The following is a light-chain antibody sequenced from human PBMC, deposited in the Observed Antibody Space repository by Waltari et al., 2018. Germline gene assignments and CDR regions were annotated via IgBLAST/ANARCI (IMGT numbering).Light chain of an antibody. J-gene: IGLJ3*02. CDR1: SIDIGTYNS. Sequence: QSALTQPASVSGSPGQSITFSCPGTSIDIGTYNSVSWYQSHPGKAPKLMIYDVSKRPSGVSHRFSGSKSGNAASLTISGLQAEDDAYYYCSSYTVNTTLVFGGGTKLTVL. CDR3: SSYTVNTTLV. CDR2: DVS. V-gene: IGLV2-14*03.